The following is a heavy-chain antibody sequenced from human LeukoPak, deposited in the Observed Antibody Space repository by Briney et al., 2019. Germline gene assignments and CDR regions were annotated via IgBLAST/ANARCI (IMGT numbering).Heavy chain of an antibody. CDR1: GFTFSSYT. Sequence: GGSLRLSCADSGFTFSSYTMKWVRQAPGKGLEWVSSIISSSSYIYYADSVKGRFTISRDNAKNSLYLQMNSLRVEDTAVYYCARDENCNGGNCYCIWGQRTQVTVSS. V-gene: IGHV3-21*01. CDR2: IISSSSYI. CDR3: ARDENCNGGNCYCI. J-gene: IGHJ4*02. D-gene: IGHD2-15*01.